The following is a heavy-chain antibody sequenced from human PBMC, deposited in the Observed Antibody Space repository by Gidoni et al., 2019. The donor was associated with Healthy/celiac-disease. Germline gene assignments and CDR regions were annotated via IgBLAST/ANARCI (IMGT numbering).Heavy chain of an antibody. CDR1: GGSFRGYY. Sequence: QVQLQPWGAGLLKPSETLSLTCAVYGGSFRGYYWSWIRQPPGKGLEWIGEINHSGSTNYNPSLKSRVTISVDTSKNQFSLKLSSVTAADTAVYYCARARSTRAMVGYHYYYYMDVWGKGTTVTVSS. CDR3: ARARSTRAMVGYHYYYYMDV. J-gene: IGHJ6*03. V-gene: IGHV4-34*01. D-gene: IGHD5-18*01. CDR2: INHSGST.